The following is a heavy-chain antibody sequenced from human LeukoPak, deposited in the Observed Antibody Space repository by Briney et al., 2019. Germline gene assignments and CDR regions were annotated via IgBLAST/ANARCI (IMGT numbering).Heavy chain of an antibody. J-gene: IGHJ5*02. Sequence: ASVKVSFKASGYSFTGYYMHWVRQAPGQGLEWMGWIKPNSGGTNYAQKFQGRVTMTRDTSISTAYMELSRLRSDDTAVYYCARVSTVTSRIGWFDPWGQGTLVTVSS. CDR1: GYSFTGYY. CDR3: ARVSTVTSRIGWFDP. V-gene: IGHV1-2*02. CDR2: IKPNSGGT. D-gene: IGHD4-17*01.